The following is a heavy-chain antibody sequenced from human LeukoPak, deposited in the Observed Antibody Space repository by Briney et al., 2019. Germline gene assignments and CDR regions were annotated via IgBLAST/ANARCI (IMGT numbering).Heavy chain of an antibody. CDR3: GRQMHYYDSSGYLV. CDR2: IYYSGST. J-gene: IGHJ4*02. V-gene: IGHV4-59*01. D-gene: IGHD3-22*01. CDR1: GGSISSYY. Sequence: SETLSLTCTVSGGSISSYYWSWIRQPPGKGLEWIGYIYYSGSTNYNPSLKSRVTISVDTSKNQFSLKLRSVTAADTAVYYCGRQMHYYDSSGYLVWGQGTLVTVSS.